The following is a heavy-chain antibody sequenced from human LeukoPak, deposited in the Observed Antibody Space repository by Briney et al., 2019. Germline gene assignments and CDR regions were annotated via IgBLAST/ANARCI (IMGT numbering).Heavy chain of an antibody. CDR1: GFTFSSYW. Sequence: PGGSLRLSCAASGFTFSSYWMSWVRQAPGKGLEWVANIKQDGSEKYYVDSVKGRFTISRDNAKNSLYLQMNSLRAEDTAVYYCARDQTYDSSGLFDYWGQGTLVTVSS. J-gene: IGHJ4*02. V-gene: IGHV3-7*01. D-gene: IGHD3-22*01. CDR2: IKQDGSEK. CDR3: ARDQTYDSSGLFDY.